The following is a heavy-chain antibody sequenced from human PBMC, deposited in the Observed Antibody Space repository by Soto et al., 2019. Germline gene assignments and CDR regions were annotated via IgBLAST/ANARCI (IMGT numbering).Heavy chain of an antibody. CDR3: ARARKYYDILTGYSGISSNWFDP. Sequence: SETLSLTCAVYGGSFSGYYWSWIRQPPGKGLEWIGEINHSGRTNYNPSLKSRVTISVDTSKNQFSLKMSSVTAADTAVYYCARARKYYDILTGYSGISSNWFDPWGQGTLVT. J-gene: IGHJ5*02. V-gene: IGHV4-34*01. CDR1: GGSFSGYY. D-gene: IGHD3-9*01. CDR2: INHSGRT.